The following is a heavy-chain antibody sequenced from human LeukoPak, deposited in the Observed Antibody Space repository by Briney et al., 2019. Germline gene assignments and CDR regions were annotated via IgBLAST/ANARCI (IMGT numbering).Heavy chain of an antibody. D-gene: IGHD3-3*01. V-gene: IGHV3-21*01. Sequence: GGSLRLSCAASGFTFSSYSMNWVRQAPGKGLEWVSSISSSSSYIYYADSVKGRFTISRDNAMNSLYLQMNSLRAEDTAVYYCARDLQYYDFWSGYWGVGDYYYYGMDVWGQGTTVTVSS. CDR3: ARDLQYYDFWSGYWGVGDYYYYGMDV. J-gene: IGHJ6*02. CDR2: ISSSSSYI. CDR1: GFTFSSYS.